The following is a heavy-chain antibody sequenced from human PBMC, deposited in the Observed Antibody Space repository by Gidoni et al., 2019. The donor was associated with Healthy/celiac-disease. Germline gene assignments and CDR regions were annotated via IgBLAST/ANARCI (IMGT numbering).Heavy chain of an antibody. CDR3: TRDLRLFWDLGYFDL. CDR2: IRSKAYGGTT. J-gene: IGHJ2*01. D-gene: IGHD1-26*01. CDR1: GFTFGAYA. V-gene: IGHV3-49*04. Sequence: EVQLVESGGGLVQPGRSLRLSCTASGFTFGAYAMSWVRQAPGKGLEWVGFIRSKAYGGTTEYAAAVKGRFTISRDDSKSIAYLQMNSLKTEDTAVYYCTRDLRLFWDLGYFDLWGRGTLVTVSS.